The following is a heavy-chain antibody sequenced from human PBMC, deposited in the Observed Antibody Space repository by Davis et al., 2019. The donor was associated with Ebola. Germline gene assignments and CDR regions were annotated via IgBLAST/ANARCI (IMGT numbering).Heavy chain of an antibody. Sequence: ASVKVSCKASGYTFTNYGITWVRQAPGQGLEWMGWINPHNGNTNYAQNVQGRVTMTTDTSTSTAYMELRSLRSDDTAVYYCARDGYYDSSGYRDYWGQGTLVTVSS. D-gene: IGHD3-22*01. J-gene: IGHJ4*02. V-gene: IGHV1-18*04. CDR2: INPHNGNT. CDR3: ARDGYYDSSGYRDY. CDR1: GYTFTNYG.